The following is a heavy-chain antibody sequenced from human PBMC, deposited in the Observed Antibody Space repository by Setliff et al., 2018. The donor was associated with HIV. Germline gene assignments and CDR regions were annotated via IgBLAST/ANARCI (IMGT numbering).Heavy chain of an antibody. CDR1: GYTFISYG. V-gene: IGHV1-18*01. CDR2: ISTYNGNT. D-gene: IGHD4-4*01. Sequence: ASVKVSCKASGYTFISYGISWVRQAPGQGLEWMGWISTYNGNTSYAQKFQGRVTMTTDTSTSTAYMELRSLRSDDTAVYYCARVGVYSNYRWFDPWGQGTLVTVSS. CDR3: ARVGVYSNYRWFDP. J-gene: IGHJ5*02.